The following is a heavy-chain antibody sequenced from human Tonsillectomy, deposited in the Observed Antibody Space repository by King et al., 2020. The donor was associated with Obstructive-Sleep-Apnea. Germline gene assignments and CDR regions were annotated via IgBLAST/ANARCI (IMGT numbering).Heavy chain of an antibody. CDR2: INHSGST. J-gene: IGHJ6*02. V-gene: IGHV4-34*01. D-gene: IGHD3-10*01. CDR1: GGSFSGYY. Sequence: VQLQQWGAGLLKPSETLSLPCAVYGGSFSGYYWSWIRQPPGKGLEWIGEINHSGSTNYNPSLKSRVTISVDTSKNQFSLKLSSVTAADTAVYYCARRGSGSSRDYYYYGMDVWGQGTTVTVSS. CDR3: ARRGSGSSRDYYYYGMDV.